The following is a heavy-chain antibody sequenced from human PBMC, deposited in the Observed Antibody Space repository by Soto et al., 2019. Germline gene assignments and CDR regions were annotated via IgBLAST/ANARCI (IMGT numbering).Heavy chain of an antibody. CDR1: GFTFSSYG. D-gene: IGHD3-22*01. V-gene: IGHV3-30*18. J-gene: IGHJ4*02. Sequence: QVQLVESGGGVVQPGRSLRLSCAASGFTFSSYGMHWVRQAPGKGLEWVAVISYDGSNKYYADSVKGRFTISRDNSKNTLYLQMNSLRAEDTAVYYCAKSYNYDSSGYRTDYWGQGTLVTVSS. CDR3: AKSYNYDSSGYRTDY. CDR2: ISYDGSNK.